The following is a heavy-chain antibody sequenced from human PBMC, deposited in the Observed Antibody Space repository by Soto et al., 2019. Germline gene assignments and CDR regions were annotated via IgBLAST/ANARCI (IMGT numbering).Heavy chain of an antibody. D-gene: IGHD3-9*01. CDR1: GYGFDITW. Sequence: PGESLKISCQGSGYGFDITWLAWLRQVPWKGLEWVGIIYPGDSDTRYSPSLEGHVTLSVDKSISTAYLQWSSLKDSDTATYYCARLERYFDRTGYLNRWGQGTLVTVP. CDR2: IYPGDSDT. J-gene: IGHJ4*02. V-gene: IGHV5-51*01. CDR3: ARLERYFDRTGYLNR.